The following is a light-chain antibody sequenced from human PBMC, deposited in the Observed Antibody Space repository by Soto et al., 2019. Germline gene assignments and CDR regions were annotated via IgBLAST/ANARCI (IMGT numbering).Light chain of an antibody. V-gene: IGKV1-5*03. CDR2: KAS. CDR1: QTISSW. J-gene: IGKJ1*01. Sequence: DIQITQSPSTLSCSVLDRFTITCGASQTISSWLAWYQQKPGKAPKLLIYKASTLKSGVPSRFSGSGSGTEFTLTISSLQPDDFATYYCQHYNSYSEAFGQGTKVDI. CDR3: QHYNSYSEA.